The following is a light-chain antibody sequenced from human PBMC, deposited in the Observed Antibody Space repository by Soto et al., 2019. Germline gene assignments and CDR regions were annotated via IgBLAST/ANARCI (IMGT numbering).Light chain of an antibody. CDR3: QQYDISLT. J-gene: IGKJ4*01. V-gene: IGKV1-33*01. CDR1: QDTSNY. CDR2: DAS. Sequence: DIQMTQSPSSLSASVGARVTITCHASQDTSNYLNWYQHKPGKAPKLLIYDASNLETWVPSRFSGSASATDFTFTISSLEPEEIARYYCQQYDISLTFCGGTKVEIK.